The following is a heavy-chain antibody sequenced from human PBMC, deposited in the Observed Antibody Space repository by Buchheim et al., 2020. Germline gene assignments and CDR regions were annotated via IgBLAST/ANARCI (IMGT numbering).Heavy chain of an antibody. V-gene: IGHV4-61*02. CDR3: AREHYYDSSGFPRDWFDP. D-gene: IGHD3-22*01. CDR1: GGSTSSGSYY. CDR2: ISTSGTT. J-gene: IGHJ5*02. Sequence: QVQLQESGPGLVKPSQTLSLTCTVSGGSTSSGSYYWSWIRQPAGKGLEWIGRISTSGTTRYNPSLKSRVTISVDTSKNQFSLKLGSVTAADTAVYYCAREHYYDSSGFPRDWFDPWGQGTL.